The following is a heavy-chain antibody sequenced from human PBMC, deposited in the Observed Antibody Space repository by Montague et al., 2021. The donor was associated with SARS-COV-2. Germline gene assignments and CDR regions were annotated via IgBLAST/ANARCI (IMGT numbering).Heavy chain of an antibody. CDR2: IHQGGST. CDR1: GGSFSTYS. J-gene: IGHJ6*03. V-gene: IGHV4-34*01. D-gene: IGHD3-10*01. Sequence: SETLSLTCAVHGGSFSTYSWNWIRQHPGKGLEWIGEIHQGGSTNYNPSLKSRVTISADTSKNQFSLKLTSVAAADTAVYYCARLGDGVVPSPILGVGPYYSYYYMDVWGKGTTVTVSS. CDR3: ARLGDGVVPSPILGVGPYYSYYYMDV.